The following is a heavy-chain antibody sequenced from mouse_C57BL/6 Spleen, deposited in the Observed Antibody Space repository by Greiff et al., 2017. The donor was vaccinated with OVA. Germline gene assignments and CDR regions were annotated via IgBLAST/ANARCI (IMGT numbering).Heavy chain of an antibody. V-gene: IGHV1-26*01. CDR1: GYTFTDYY. CDR3: ARSPWYSNYWYFDV. D-gene: IGHD2-5*01. J-gene: IGHJ1*03. Sequence: VQLQQSGPELVKPGASVKISCKASGYTFTDYYMNWVKQSHGKSLEWIGDINPNNGGTSYNQKFKGKATLTVDKSSSTAYMELRSLTSEDSAVYYCARSPWYSNYWYFDVWGTGTTVTVSS. CDR2: INPNNGGT.